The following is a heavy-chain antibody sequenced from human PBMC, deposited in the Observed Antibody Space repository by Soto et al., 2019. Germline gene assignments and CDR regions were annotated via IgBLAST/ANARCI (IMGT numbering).Heavy chain of an antibody. CDR3: ARAPGGSSSFVDY. D-gene: IGHD6-6*01. V-gene: IGHV1-3*01. J-gene: IGHJ4*02. CDR2: INAGNGNT. CDR1: GYTFTSYA. Sequence: ASVKVSCKASGYTFTSYAMHWVRQAPGQRLEWMGWINAGNGNTEYSQKFQGRVTITRDTSASTAYMELSSLRSEDTAVYYCARAPGGSSSFVDYWGQGTLVTVSS.